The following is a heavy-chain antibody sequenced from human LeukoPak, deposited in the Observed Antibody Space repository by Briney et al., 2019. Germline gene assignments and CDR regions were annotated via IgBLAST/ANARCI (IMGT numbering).Heavy chain of an antibody. J-gene: IGHJ5*02. CDR2: ISDSGST. V-gene: IGHV4-59*01. CDR3: ARVFRGAVTSNWFDP. CDR1: GGSINGYY. Sequence: SETLSLTCTVSGGSINGYYWTWIRQPPGKGREWMGYISDSGSTNYNPSLKSRVTMSVDSSNTEFSLKLNSVTAADTAVYYCARVFRGAVTSNWFDPWGQGTLVTVSS. D-gene: IGHD4-17*01.